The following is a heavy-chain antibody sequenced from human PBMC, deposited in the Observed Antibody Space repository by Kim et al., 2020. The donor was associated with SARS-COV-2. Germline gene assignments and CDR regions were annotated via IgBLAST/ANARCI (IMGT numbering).Heavy chain of an antibody. V-gene: IGHV3-23*01. Sequence: GGSLRLSCAASGYTFSSYAMTWVRQAPGKGLEWVAAVSAGGLRTYYADSLKGRITITRDNSKNMENHQMNSLRPEDSVVYYCATGQSGTRQERYSYYWG. J-gene: IGHJ4*01. D-gene: IGHD1-1*01. CDR1: GYTFSSYA. CDR3: ATGQSGTRQERYSYY. CDR2: VSAGGLRT.